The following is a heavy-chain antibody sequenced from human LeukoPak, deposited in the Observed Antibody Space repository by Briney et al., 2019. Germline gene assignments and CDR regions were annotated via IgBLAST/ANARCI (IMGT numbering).Heavy chain of an antibody. V-gene: IGHV1-8*01. CDR3: AVGPRITMIRVNWFDP. Sequence: GASVKVSCKASGYTFTSYDINWVRQATGQGLEWMGWMNPNSGNTGYAQKFQGRVTMTRNTSISTAYMELSRLRSDDTAVYYCAVGPRITMIRVNWFDPWGQGTLVTVSS. D-gene: IGHD3-22*01. J-gene: IGHJ5*02. CDR1: GYTFTSYD. CDR2: MNPNSGNT.